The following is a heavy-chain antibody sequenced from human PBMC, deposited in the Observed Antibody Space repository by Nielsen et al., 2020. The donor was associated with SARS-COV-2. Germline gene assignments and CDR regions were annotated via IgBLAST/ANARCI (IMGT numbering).Heavy chain of an antibody. Sequence: SQTLSLTCAVSDVSLSGHYWTWIRQPPGKGLEWIGDVSHSGSTNTNPSLKSRVTISVDTSKSQFSLKLRSVTAADTAVYYCARDGASGRFYDWLSHFDLWGRGTLVTVSS. CDR1: DVSLSGHY. CDR3: ARDGASGRFYDWLSHFDL. CDR2: VSHSGST. J-gene: IGHJ2*01. V-gene: IGHV4-34*01. D-gene: IGHD3-3*01.